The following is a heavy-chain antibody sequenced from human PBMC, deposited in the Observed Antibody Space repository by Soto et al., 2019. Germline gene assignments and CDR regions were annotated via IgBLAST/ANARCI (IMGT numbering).Heavy chain of an antibody. D-gene: IGHD6-13*01. V-gene: IGHV1-3*01. Sequence: ASVKVSCKASGYTFTSYAMHWVRQAPGQRLEWMGWINAGNGNTKYSQKFQGRVTITRETSASKAYMELSSLRSEDTAVYYCARGNPQSSSSWFDPLGQGTLVTFSS. CDR2: INAGNGNT. J-gene: IGHJ5*02. CDR3: ARGNPQSSSSWFDP. CDR1: GYTFTSYA.